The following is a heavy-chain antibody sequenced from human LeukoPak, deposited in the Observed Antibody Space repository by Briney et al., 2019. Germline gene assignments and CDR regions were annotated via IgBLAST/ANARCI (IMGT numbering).Heavy chain of an antibody. V-gene: IGHV3-53*01. D-gene: IGHD2-21*01. CDR2: IYSGGTT. Sequence: GGSLRLSCAASGFTVSSSFMSWVRQVPGKGLEWVSAIYSGGTTHYAESVKGRFTISRDNSKNTLYLQMNSLRVEDTAVYYCANEKIPDEHRGAFDVWGQGTMVTVSS. CDR3: ANEKIPDEHRGAFDV. CDR1: GFTVSSSF. J-gene: IGHJ3*01.